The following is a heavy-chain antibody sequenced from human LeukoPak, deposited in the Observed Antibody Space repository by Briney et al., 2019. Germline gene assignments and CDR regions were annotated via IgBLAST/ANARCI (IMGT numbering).Heavy chain of an antibody. CDR1: GGSISSYY. CDR2: IYTSGST. D-gene: IGHD3-10*01. V-gene: IGHV4-4*07. Sequence: PSETLSLTCTVSGGSISSYYWSWIRQPAGKGLEWIGRIYTSGSTNYNPSLKSRVTMSVDTSKNQFSLKLSSVTAADTAVYYCARGIRGPKNPYYGMDVWGQGTTVTVSS. J-gene: IGHJ6*02. CDR3: ARGIRGPKNPYYGMDV.